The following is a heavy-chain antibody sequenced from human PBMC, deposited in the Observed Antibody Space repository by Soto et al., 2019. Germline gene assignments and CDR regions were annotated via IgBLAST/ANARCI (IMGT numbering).Heavy chain of an antibody. J-gene: IGHJ5*02. CDR3: ARDIIAAAGTPRFDP. CDR1: GGTFSSYA. D-gene: IGHD6-13*01. Sequence: QVQLVQSGAEVKKPGSSVKVSCKASGGTFSSYAISWVRQAPGQGLEWMGGIIPSFGTANYEQKFQGRVTITADESTSTAYMELSSLRSEDTAVYYCARDIIAAAGTPRFDPWGQGTLVTVSS. CDR2: IIPSFGTA. V-gene: IGHV1-69*01.